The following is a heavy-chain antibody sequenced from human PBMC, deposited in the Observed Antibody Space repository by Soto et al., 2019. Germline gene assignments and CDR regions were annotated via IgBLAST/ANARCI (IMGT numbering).Heavy chain of an antibody. D-gene: IGHD6-13*01. Sequence: ASVKVSCKASGYTFTGYYMHWVRQAPGQGLEWMGWINPNSGGTNYAQKFQGWVTMTRDTSISTAYMELSRLRSDDTAVYYCARGSSSWKPGEFDHLGQGTLVTVSS. CDR3: ARGSSSWKPGEFDH. CDR1: GYTFTGYY. J-gene: IGHJ4*02. V-gene: IGHV1-2*04. CDR2: INPNSGGT.